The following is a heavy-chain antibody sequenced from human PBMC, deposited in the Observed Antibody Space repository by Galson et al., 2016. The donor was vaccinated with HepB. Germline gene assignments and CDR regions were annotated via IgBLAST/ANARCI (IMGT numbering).Heavy chain of an antibody. CDR2: ISSSSSHT. D-gene: IGHD3-10*01. CDR1: GLTFSDFY. Sequence: SLRLSCAASGLTFSDFYMSWIRQAPGKGLEWVSYISSSSSHTNYADSVKGRFTISRDNANNSLYLQMNSLRVEDTAVYYCAKDVYTSGSEYGMDVWGQGTTVTVSS. V-gene: IGHV3-11*06. J-gene: IGHJ6*02. CDR3: AKDVYTSGSEYGMDV.